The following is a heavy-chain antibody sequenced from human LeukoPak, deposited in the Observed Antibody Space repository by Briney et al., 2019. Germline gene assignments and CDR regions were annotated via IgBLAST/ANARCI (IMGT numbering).Heavy chain of an antibody. Sequence: GGSLRLSCAASGFTFSSYWMRWVRQAPGKGLVWVSRIKSDGSSTSYADPVKGRFTISRDNAKNTLYLQVNSLRAEDTAVYYCARDRGDYFDYWGQGTLVTVSS. J-gene: IGHJ4*02. V-gene: IGHV3-74*01. D-gene: IGHD3-10*01. CDR2: IKSDGSST. CDR3: ARDRGDYFDY. CDR1: GFTFSSYW.